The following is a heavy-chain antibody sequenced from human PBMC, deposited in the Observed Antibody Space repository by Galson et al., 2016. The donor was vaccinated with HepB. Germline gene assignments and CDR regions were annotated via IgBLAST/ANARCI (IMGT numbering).Heavy chain of an antibody. Sequence: SVKVSCKVSGYTLSDLSIHWVRQAPGTGLEWMGVFAAEDGEPVDAQNFQGRLTMTEDPSTDTAYMELSSLRAEDTAVYYCATNLLEVGLNAYNIWGQGTTVIVSS. J-gene: IGHJ3*02. CDR1: GYTLSDLS. D-gene: IGHD1-26*01. V-gene: IGHV1-24*01. CDR2: FAAEDGEP. CDR3: ATNLLEVGLNAYNI.